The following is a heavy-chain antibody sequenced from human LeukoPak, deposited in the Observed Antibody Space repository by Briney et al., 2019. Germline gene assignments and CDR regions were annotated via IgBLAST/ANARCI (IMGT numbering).Heavy chain of an antibody. Sequence: SETLSLTCTVSGDSISGYYWSWIRRPPGQRLEWIGYIYYSGGINYNPSLKSRVTISVDTSKNQFSLKLSSVTAADTAVYYCARWGVYNWFDPWGQGTLVTVSS. J-gene: IGHJ5*02. CDR1: GDSISGYY. CDR3: ARWGVYNWFDP. CDR2: IYYSGGI. D-gene: IGHD3-10*01. V-gene: IGHV4-59*12.